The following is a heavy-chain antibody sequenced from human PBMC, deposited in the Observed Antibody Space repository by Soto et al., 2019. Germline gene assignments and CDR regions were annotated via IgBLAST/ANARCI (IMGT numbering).Heavy chain of an antibody. D-gene: IGHD2-8*01. J-gene: IGHJ4*02. V-gene: IGHV1-18*01. CDR2: ISAYNGNT. CDR3: GREYCTYGVCHTIDY. Sequence: QVQLVQSGAEVKKPGASVKVSCKASGYTFTSYGISWVRQAPGQGLEWMGWISAYNGNTNYAQKLQGRVTMTTDTSTSKAYVEVRSLMSDDTAGYYCGREYCTYGVCHTIDYWGQGTLVTVSS. CDR1: GYTFTSYG.